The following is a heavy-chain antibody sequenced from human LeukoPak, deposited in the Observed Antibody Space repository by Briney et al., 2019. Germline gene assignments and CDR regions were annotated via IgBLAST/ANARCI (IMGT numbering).Heavy chain of an antibody. V-gene: IGHV4-59*01. CDR3: ARGRNILTVWDDAFDI. CDR2: IYYSGST. Sequence: ASETLSLTCTVSGGSISSYYWSWIRQPPGKGLEWIGYIYYSGSTNYNPSLKSRVTISVDTSKNQFSLKLSSVTAADTAVYYCARGRNILTVWDDAFDIWGQGTMVTVSS. D-gene: IGHD3-9*01. J-gene: IGHJ3*02. CDR1: GGSISSYY.